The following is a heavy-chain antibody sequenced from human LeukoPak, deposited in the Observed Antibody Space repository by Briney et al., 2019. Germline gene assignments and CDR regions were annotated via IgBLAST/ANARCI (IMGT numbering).Heavy chain of an antibody. D-gene: IGHD6-13*01. Sequence: ASVKVSCKASGYTFTSYGISWVRQAPGQGLEWMGWISAYNGNTNYAQKLQGRVTMTTDTSTSTAYMELRSLRSDDTAVYYCARIKAAAGTGGGGSNWFDPWGQGTLVTVSS. V-gene: IGHV1-18*01. CDR2: ISAYNGNT. J-gene: IGHJ5*02. CDR1: GYTFTSYG. CDR3: ARIKAAAGTGGGGSNWFDP.